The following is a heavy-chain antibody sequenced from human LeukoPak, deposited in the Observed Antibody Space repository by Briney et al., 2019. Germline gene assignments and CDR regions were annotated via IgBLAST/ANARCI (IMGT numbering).Heavy chain of an antibody. Sequence: GGSLRLSCAASGFTFSSYAMSWVRQAPGKGLEWVSAISGSGGSTYYADSVKGRFTFSRDNSKNTLYLQMNSLRAVDTAVYYCAKDPWSSGWSYRFDYWGQGTLVTVSS. J-gene: IGHJ4*02. CDR1: GFTFSSYA. CDR3: AKDPWSSGWSYRFDY. V-gene: IGHV3-23*01. D-gene: IGHD6-19*01. CDR2: ISGSGGST.